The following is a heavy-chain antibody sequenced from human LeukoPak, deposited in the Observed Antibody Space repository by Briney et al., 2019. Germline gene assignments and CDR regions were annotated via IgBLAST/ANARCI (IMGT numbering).Heavy chain of an antibody. Sequence: KSSETLSLTCTVSGGSISSYYWSWIRPPPGNGLEWIGYIYYSGSTNDNPSLKSRVTISVDTSKNQFSLKLSSVTAADTAVYYCARLASDAFDVWGQGTMVTVSS. CDR1: GGSISSYY. CDR3: ARLASDAFDV. J-gene: IGHJ3*01. V-gene: IGHV4-59*08. CDR2: IYYSGST.